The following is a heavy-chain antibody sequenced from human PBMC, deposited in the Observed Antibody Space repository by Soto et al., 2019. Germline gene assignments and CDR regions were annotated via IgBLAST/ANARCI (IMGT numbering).Heavy chain of an antibody. CDR1: GFTFTRYS. CDR3: ARESEDLTSKFDD. Sequence: GGSLRLSCAASGFTFTRYSMNWVRQAPGKGLEWVSSISSTTNYIYYGDSMKGRFTISRDNAKNSLYLEMNSLRAEDTAVYYCARESEDLTSKFDDWGQGTLVTVSS. J-gene: IGHJ4*02. V-gene: IGHV3-21*06. CDR2: ISSTTNYI.